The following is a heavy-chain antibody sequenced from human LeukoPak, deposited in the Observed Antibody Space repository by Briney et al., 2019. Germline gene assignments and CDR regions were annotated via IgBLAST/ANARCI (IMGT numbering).Heavy chain of an antibody. CDR1: GYTFTSYD. D-gene: IGHD1-26*01. V-gene: IGHV1-8*01. Sequence: ASVKVSCKASGYTFTSYDIVWVRQATGPGLEWMGWMNPNSGKTGYAQKFKGRVTMTRNTSISTVYMELSSLRSEDTAVYYCARGPGISYYWGQGTLVTVSS. CDR3: ARGPGISYY. J-gene: IGHJ4*02. CDR2: MNPNSGKT.